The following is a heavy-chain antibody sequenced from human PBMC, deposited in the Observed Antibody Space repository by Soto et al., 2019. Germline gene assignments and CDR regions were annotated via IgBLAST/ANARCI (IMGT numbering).Heavy chain of an antibody. CDR2: ISAYNGNT. CDR3: ARDYGSSWYIWFDP. V-gene: IGHV1-18*01. CDR1: GYTFTSYG. D-gene: IGHD6-13*01. J-gene: IGHJ5*02. Sequence: ASVKVSCKASGYTFTSYGISWVRQAPGQGLEWMGWISAYNGNTNYAQKLQGRVAMTTDTSTSTAYMELRSLRPDDTAVYYCARDYGSSWYIWFDPWGQGTLVTVSS.